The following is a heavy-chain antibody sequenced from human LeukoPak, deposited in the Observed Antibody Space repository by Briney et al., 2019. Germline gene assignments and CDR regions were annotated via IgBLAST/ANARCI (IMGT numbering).Heavy chain of an antibody. J-gene: IGHJ4*02. CDR3: ATDFRYSGYDSPFDY. Sequence: GGSLRLSCAASGFTFSSYAMHWVRQAPGKGLEWVAVISYDGSNKYYADSVKGRFTISRDKSKNTLYLQMNSLRAEDTAVYYCATDFRYSGYDSPFDYWGQGTLVTVSS. CDR2: ISYDGSNK. V-gene: IGHV3-30*04. CDR1: GFTFSSYA. D-gene: IGHD5-12*01.